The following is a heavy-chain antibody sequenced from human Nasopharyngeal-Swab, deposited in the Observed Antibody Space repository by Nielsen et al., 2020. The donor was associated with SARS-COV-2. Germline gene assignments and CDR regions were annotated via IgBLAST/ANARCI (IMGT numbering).Heavy chain of an antibody. CDR1: GFTVTSHY. CDR2: IYSGGST. Sequence: GESLKISCAASGFTVTSHYMSWVRQAPGKGLEWGSVIYSGGSTYYADSLKGRFTISRHNSKNTLYLQMNSLRAEDMAEYYCARDRVGTYSSSWYHFRTYYYYYMDVWGKGTTVTVSS. J-gene: IGHJ6*03. CDR3: ARDRVGTYSSSWYHFRTYYYYYMDV. D-gene: IGHD6-13*01. V-gene: IGHV3-53*04.